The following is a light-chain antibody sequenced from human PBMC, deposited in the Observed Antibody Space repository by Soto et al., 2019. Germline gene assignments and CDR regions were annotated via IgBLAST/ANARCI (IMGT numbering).Light chain of an antibody. CDR2: DAL. V-gene: IGKV3-15*01. CDR3: QQYNQWPWT. Sequence: EIVMTQSPATLSVSPGEGASLSCRASQSLSTNLAWYQQKPGQAPRLLIYDALSRATGIPARFSGSGSGTDFTLTISNVQSEDFAVYYCQQYNQWPWTFGQGTKVDIK. CDR1: QSLSTN. J-gene: IGKJ1*01.